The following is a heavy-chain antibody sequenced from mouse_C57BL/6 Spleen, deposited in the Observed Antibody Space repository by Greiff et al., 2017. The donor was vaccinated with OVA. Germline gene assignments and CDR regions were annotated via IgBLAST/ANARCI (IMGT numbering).Heavy chain of an antibody. Sequence: QVQLKQPGAELVRPGSSVKLSCKASGYTFTSYWMHWVKQRPIQGLEWIGNIDPSDSETHYNQKFKDKATLTVDKSSSTAYMQLSSLTSEDSAVYYCARRATVDAMDYWGQGTSVTVSS. CDR1: GYTFTSYW. CDR2: IDPSDSET. J-gene: IGHJ4*01. CDR3: ARRATVDAMDY. D-gene: IGHD1-1*01. V-gene: IGHV1-52*01.